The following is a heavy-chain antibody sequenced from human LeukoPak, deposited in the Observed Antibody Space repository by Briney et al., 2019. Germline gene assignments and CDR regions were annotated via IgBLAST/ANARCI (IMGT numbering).Heavy chain of an antibody. CDR1: GGSISSSSYY. Sequence: SETLSLTCTVSGGSISSSSYYWGWIRQPPGKGLEWIGSIYYSGSTYYNPSLKSRVTISVDTSKNQFSLKLSSVTAADTAVYYCARDGFIAARLRGVWFDPWGQGTLVTVSS. CDR2: IYYSGST. D-gene: IGHD6-6*01. CDR3: ARDGFIAARLRGVWFDP. J-gene: IGHJ5*02. V-gene: IGHV4-39*07.